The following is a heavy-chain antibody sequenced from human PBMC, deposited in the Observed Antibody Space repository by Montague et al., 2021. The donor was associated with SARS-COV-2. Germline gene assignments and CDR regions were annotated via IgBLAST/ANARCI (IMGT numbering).Heavy chain of an antibody. V-gene: IGHV3-48*03. J-gene: IGHJ2*01. Sequence: SLRLSCAASGFDFTSSEINWVRQAPGKGLEWVSYISTSGTLPSYMDSVKGRFTISRDNAKKSLYLQMDSLRAEDTAVYFFAREAVGYSHGYPYWYFDLWGRGTLATVSS. CDR3: AREAVGYSHGYPYWYFDL. D-gene: IGHD5-18*01. CDR2: ISTSGTLP. CDR1: GFDFTSSE.